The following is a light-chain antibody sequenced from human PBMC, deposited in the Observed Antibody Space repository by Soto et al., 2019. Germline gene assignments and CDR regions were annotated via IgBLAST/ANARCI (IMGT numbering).Light chain of an antibody. Sequence: EIVLTQSPGTLSLSPGERATLSCRASQSVSSIYLAWYQQKPGQAPRLLIYRASSRATGIPDRFSGSGSGTDITLTISRLEPEDFAVYYCQQYGGSPAYTFGQGTKLEIK. CDR1: QSVSSIY. J-gene: IGKJ2*01. CDR3: QQYGGSPAYT. V-gene: IGKV3-20*01. CDR2: RAS.